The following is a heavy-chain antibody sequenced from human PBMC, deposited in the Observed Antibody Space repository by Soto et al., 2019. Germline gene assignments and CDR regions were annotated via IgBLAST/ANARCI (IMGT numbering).Heavy chain of an antibody. J-gene: IGHJ4*02. V-gene: IGHV4-30-4*01. CDR1: GGSISSGDYY. D-gene: IGHD1-7*01. CDR3: ARDRETGTTDY. Sequence: SETLSLTCTVSGGSISSGDYYWSWIRQPPGKGLEWIGYIYYSGSTYYNPSLKSRVTISVDTSKNQSSLKLSSVTAADTAVYYCARDRETGTTDYWVQGTLVTVSS. CDR2: IYYSGST.